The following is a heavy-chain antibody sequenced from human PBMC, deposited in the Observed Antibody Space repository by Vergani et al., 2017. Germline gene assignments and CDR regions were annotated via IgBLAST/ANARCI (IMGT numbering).Heavy chain of an antibody. CDR1: NYSISRGYF. D-gene: IGHD2-21*01. CDR3: ARDGGEYDKDALDV. V-gene: IGHV4-38-2*02. J-gene: IGHJ3*01. CDR2: FHHTGMT. Sequence: QVQLQESGPGLVKPSETLSLTCTVSNYSISRGYFWGWIRRPPGKGLEWIASFHHTGMTYNNPSLKSRVTISVDTSKNLISLKLNSVTAEDTALYYCARDGGEYDKDALDVWGQGTKVTVTS.